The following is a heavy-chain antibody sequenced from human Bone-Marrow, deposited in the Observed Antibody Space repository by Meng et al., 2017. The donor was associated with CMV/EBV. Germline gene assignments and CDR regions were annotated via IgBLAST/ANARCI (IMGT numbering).Heavy chain of an antibody. D-gene: IGHD3-10*02. V-gene: IGHV4-31*03. CDR3: ARLNSTMLYFDY. Sequence: CTVSGAYISSGGYLWSWIRHHPGKGLEWIGYIYYSGSTYYNPSLKSRVTISVDTSMSHFSLKLSSVTAADTAVYYCARLNSTMLYFDYWGQGTLVTVSS. CDR2: IYYSGST. CDR1: GAYISSGGYL. J-gene: IGHJ4*02.